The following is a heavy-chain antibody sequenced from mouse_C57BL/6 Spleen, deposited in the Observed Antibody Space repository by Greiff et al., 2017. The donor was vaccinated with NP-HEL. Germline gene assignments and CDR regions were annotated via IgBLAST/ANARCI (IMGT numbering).Heavy chain of an antibody. Sequence: QVQLQQSGAELMKPGASVKLSCKATGYTFTGYWIEWVKQRPGHGLEWIGEILPGSGSTNYNEKFKGKATLTADTSSNTAYMQLSSLPTDTSVISYCARKGTYWYYAMGDWGQGTSVTVSS. CDR2: ILPGSGST. V-gene: IGHV1-9*01. CDR1: GYTFTGYW. CDR3: ARKGTYWYYAMGD. J-gene: IGHJ4*01. D-gene: IGHD1-1*01.